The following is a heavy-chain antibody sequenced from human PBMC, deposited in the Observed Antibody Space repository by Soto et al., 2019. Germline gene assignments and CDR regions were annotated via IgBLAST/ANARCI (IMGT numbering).Heavy chain of an antibody. CDR2: IYYSGNT. D-gene: IGHD3-16*01. V-gene: IGHV4-59*01. CDR3: ARVMRRGISLXMDV. J-gene: IGHJ6*02. Sequence: DTLSLPGPVSGASLSPYYWSWIRQPPGKGLAGIGYIYYSGNTDSNPALKRLVTISMETSKNQFSLKLSSVTDEDTAMYYCARVMRRGISLXMDVCGQGTTVT. CDR1: GASLSPYY.